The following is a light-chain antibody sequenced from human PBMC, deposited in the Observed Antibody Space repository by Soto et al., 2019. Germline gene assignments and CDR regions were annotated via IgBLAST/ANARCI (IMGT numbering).Light chain of an antibody. CDR1: QSISNW. J-gene: IGKJ1*01. Sequence: DIQMTRSPSTLRASVGYRVTMTCRSSQSISNWLAWYQQKPGKAPKRLIYAASSLQSGVPSRFSGSGSGRDFTLTISSLQPEDFATYYCLLDYAYFWAFGQGTKVDI. V-gene: IGKV1-5*01. CDR3: LLDYAYFWA. CDR2: AAS.